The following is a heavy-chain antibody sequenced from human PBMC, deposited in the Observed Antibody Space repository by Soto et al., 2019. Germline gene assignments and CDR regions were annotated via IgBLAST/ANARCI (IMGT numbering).Heavy chain of an antibody. V-gene: IGHV1-3*01. Sequence: ASVKVSCKASGYTFTSYAMHWVRQAPGQRLEWMGWINAGNGNTKYSQKFQGRVTITRDTSASTAYMELSSLRSEDTAVYYCARDRPVRATTRGWFDPWGQGTLVTVPP. D-gene: IGHD1-26*01. CDR3: ARDRPVRATTRGWFDP. J-gene: IGHJ5*02. CDR1: GYTFTSYA. CDR2: INAGNGNT.